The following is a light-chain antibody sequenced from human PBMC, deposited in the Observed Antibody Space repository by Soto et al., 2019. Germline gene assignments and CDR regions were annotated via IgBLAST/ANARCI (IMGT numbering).Light chain of an antibody. CDR2: GTS. CDR1: QSISNS. CDR3: QQSHSSSWT. Sequence: DIQLTQSPSSLSASVGDRVTITCRASQSISNSLNWYQQKPGKAPNLLIYGTSDLQSWVPSRFSGSGSGTEFTLTISSLQRDDFANYYCQQSHSSSWTFGQGTKVEIK. V-gene: IGKV1-39*01. J-gene: IGKJ1*01.